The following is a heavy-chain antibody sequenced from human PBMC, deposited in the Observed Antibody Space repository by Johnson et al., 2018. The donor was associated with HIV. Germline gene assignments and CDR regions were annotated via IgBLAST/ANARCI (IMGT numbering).Heavy chain of an antibody. V-gene: IGHV3-64*04. J-gene: IGHJ3*02. CDR3: ARAFTYCGGDCYSGVFEI. D-gene: IGHD2-21*02. CDR1: GLTFSSYA. CDR2: ISGSGGST. Sequence: QVQLVESGGGLIQPGGSLRLSCAASGLTFSSYAMHWVRQAPGKGLEWVSAISGSGGSTYYADSVKGRFTISRDNSKNALYLQMNSLRAEETAVCYCARAFTYCGGDCYSGVFEIWGQGTMVTVSS.